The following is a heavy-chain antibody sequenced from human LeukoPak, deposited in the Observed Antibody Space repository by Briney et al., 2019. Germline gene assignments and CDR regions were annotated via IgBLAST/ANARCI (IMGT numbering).Heavy chain of an antibody. CDR2: IIPIFGTA. D-gene: IGHD6-19*01. Sequence: ASVKVSCKASGGTFSSYAISWVRQAPGQGLEWMGGIIPIFGTANYAQKFQGRVTITADESTSTAYMGLSSLRSEDTAVYYCARIGGWYVSGQYWFDPWGQGTLVTVSS. CDR1: GGTFSSYA. CDR3: ARIGGWYVSGQYWFDP. V-gene: IGHV1-69*13. J-gene: IGHJ5*02.